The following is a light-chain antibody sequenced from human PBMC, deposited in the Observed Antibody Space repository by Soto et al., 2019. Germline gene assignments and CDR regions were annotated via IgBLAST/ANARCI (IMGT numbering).Light chain of an antibody. J-gene: IGKJ1*01. V-gene: IGKV1-5*01. CDR2: DAS. CDR1: QSISRW. CDR3: LQDINYPWT. Sequence: DCQMTQSPSTLSSSXGERVTITCRASQSISRWLAWYQQKPGKAPKLLVYDASTLQSGVASRFSDSGSGTEFTLIISGLQPDDSATYYCLQDINYPWTFGQGTKVDIK.